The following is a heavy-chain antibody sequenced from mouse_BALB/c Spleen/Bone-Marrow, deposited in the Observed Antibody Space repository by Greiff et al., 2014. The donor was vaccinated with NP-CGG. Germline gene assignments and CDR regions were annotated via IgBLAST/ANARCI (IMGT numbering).Heavy chain of an antibody. D-gene: IGHD2-1*01. V-gene: IGHV14-3*02. CDR2: IDPAKGNT. CDR3: ARNYPFAY. Sequence: VQLQQSGAELVKPGASVKLSCTASGFNIKDSYLHWVKQRPEQGLDWIGRIDPAKGNTNYDPKFQGKATITADTSSNTAYLQLSSLTSEDTAGDFCARNYPFAYWGQGTLVTVSA. J-gene: IGHJ3*01. CDR1: GFNIKDSY.